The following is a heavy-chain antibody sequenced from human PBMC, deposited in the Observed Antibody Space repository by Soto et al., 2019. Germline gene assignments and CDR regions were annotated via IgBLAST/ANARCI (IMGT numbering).Heavy chain of an antibody. J-gene: IGHJ4*02. Sequence: SETLSLTCTVSGGSISSYYWCWIRQPPGKGLEWIGYIYYSGSTNYNPSLKSRVTISVDTSKNQFSLKLSSVTAADTAVYYCASSYSSSWYGYYFDYWGQGTLVTVSS. V-gene: IGHV4-59*08. D-gene: IGHD6-13*01. CDR1: GGSISSYY. CDR2: IYYSGST. CDR3: ASSYSSSWYGYYFDY.